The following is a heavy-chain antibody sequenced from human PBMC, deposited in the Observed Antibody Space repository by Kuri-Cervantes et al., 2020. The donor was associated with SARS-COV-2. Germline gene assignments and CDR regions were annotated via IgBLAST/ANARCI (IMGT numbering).Heavy chain of an antibody. CDR3: PRGWEDSLWFGELDVDPWFDP. D-gene: IGHD3-10*01. Sequence: GGSLRLSCAASGFTFSSYAMHWVRQAPGKGLEWVAVISYDGRNKYYADSVKGRFTISRDNSKNKLYLQMNSLSAEDTAVYYCPRGWEDSLWFGELDVDPWFDPWGQGTLVTVSS. V-gene: IGHV3-30-3*02. J-gene: IGHJ5*02. CDR2: ISYDGRNK. CDR1: GFTFSSYA.